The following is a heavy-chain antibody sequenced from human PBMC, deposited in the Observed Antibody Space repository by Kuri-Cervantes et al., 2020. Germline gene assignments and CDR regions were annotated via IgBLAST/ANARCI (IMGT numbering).Heavy chain of an antibody. CDR1: GDSVSSNRAV. D-gene: IGHD6-13*01. CDR2: TYYRSKWSN. CDR3: ARDRPQQQLVPVGAFDI. Sequence: SETLSLTCAISGDSVSSNRAVWHWIRQSPSRGLEWLGRTYYRSKWSNDYAVSVKSRITINADTSKNQFSLQLNSVTPEDTAVYYCARDRPQQQLVPVGAFDIWGQGTMVTVSS. J-gene: IGHJ3*02. V-gene: IGHV6-1*01.